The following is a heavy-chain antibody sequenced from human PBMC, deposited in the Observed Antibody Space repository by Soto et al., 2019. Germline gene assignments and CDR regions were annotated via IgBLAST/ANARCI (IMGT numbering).Heavy chain of an antibody. CDR3: ARAGRIRYNWFDP. D-gene: IGHD3-10*01. CDR1: GGSFSGYY. J-gene: IGHJ5*02. CDR2: INHSGST. V-gene: IGHV4-34*01. Sequence: QVQLQQWGAGLLKPSETLSLTCAVYGGSFSGYYWSWIRHPPGKGLEWIGEINHSGSTNYNPSLKSRVTISVDTSKNQFSLKRGSVTAADTAVYYCARAGRIRYNWFDPWGQGTLVTVSS.